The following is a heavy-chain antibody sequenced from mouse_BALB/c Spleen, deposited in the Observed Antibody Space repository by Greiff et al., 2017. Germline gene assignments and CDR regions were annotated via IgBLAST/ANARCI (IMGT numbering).Heavy chain of an antibody. CDR1: GYTFTSYW. Sequence: VQLQQSGTVLARPGASVKMSCKASGYTFTSYWMHWVKQRPGQGLEWIGAIYPGNSDTSYNQKFKGKAKLTAVTSTSTAYMELSRLTNEDSAVYYCTRERMITTGFAYWGQGTLVTVSA. V-gene: IGHV1-5*01. D-gene: IGHD2-4*01. CDR2: IYPGNSDT. J-gene: IGHJ3*01. CDR3: TRERMITTGFAY.